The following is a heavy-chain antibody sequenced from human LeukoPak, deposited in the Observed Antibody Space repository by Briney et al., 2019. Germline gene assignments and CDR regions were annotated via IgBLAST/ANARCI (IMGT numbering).Heavy chain of an antibody. D-gene: IGHD2-8*01. CDR2: ISDSGDYT. CDR1: GFTFSSYA. V-gene: IGHV3-23*01. CDR3: AKDTSIGKYCTNGVCSPFDY. J-gene: IGHJ4*02. Sequence: PGGSLRLSCAGSGFTFSSYAMSWVRQAPGQGLEWVSVISDSGDYTSYADSLRGRFTISRDNSRNTLYLQMISLRPEDTAVYYCAKDTSIGKYCTNGVCSPFDYWGQGTLVTVSS.